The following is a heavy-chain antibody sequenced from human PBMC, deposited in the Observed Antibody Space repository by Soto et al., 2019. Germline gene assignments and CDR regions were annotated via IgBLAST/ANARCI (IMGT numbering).Heavy chain of an antibody. V-gene: IGHV4-30-4*01. CDR2: IYYSGST. Sequence: SETLSLTCTVSGGSISSGDYFWSWIRQPPGKGLEWIGYIYYSGSTYYNPSLKSRVTISVDTSKNQFSLKLSSVTAADTAVYYCARVFSNYDGYYFDYWGQGALVTVSS. D-gene: IGHD4-4*01. CDR1: GGSISSGDYF. CDR3: ARVFSNYDGYYFDY. J-gene: IGHJ4*02.